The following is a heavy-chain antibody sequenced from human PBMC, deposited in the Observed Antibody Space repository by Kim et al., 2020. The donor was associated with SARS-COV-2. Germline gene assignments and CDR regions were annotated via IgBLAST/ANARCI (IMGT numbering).Heavy chain of an antibody. V-gene: IGHV3-21*01. J-gene: IGHJ4*02. D-gene: IGHD2-21*02. CDR1: GFTFSSYS. Sequence: GGSLRLSCAASGFTFSSYSMNWVRQAPGKGLEWVSSISSSSSYIYYADSVKGRFTISRDNAKNSLYLQMNSLRAEDTAVYYCARDNTYCGGDCSYYFDYCGQGTLVTVSS. CDR3: ARDNTYCGGDCSYYFDY. CDR2: ISSSSSYI.